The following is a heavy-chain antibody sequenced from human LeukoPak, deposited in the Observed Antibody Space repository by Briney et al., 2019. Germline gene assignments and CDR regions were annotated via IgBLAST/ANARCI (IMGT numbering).Heavy chain of an antibody. J-gene: IGHJ4*01. CDR3: ARARGRLLLVDY. V-gene: IGHV4-4*07. CDR1: GGSITSYY. CDR2: IYSSGST. Sequence: SETLFLTCTVSGGSITSYYWNWIRQPAGKGLEWIGRIYSSGSTDYNPSLKSRVTMSVDTSKNQFSLNLSSVTAADSAVYYCARARGRLLLVDYWGHGTLVTVSS. D-gene: IGHD2-15*01.